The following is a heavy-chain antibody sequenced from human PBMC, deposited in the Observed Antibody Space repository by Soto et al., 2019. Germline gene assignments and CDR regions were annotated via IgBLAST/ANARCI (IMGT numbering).Heavy chain of an antibody. CDR1: GVSIGSVSISSNY. CDR2: IQHNGNA. V-gene: IGHV4-61*01. Sequence: SETLSLTCTVSGVSIGSVSISSNYWSWIRQPPGKGLEWIGSIQHNGNAKYSPSLKSRLTMSIDTSQNQFSLHLTSVTAADTAVYYCAREAEYSSSSYAFDIWGQGTMVTVSS. J-gene: IGHJ3*02. CDR3: AREAEYSSSSYAFDI. D-gene: IGHD6-6*01.